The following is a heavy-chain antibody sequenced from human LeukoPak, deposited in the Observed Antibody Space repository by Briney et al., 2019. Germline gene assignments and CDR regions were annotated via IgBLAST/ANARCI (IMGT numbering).Heavy chain of an antibody. V-gene: IGHV4-34*01. CDR2: ISHSGIT. D-gene: IGHD3-22*01. CDR1: GGSFSGYY. Sequence: SETLSLTCAVYGGSFSGYYWSWIRQPPGKGLEWIGEISHSGITNHNPPLKSQVTISADTSKNQFSLKLSSVTAADTAVYYCARRGVYYDSSGYHYYFDYWGQGTLVTVSS. CDR3: ARRGVYYDSSGYHYYFDY. J-gene: IGHJ4*02.